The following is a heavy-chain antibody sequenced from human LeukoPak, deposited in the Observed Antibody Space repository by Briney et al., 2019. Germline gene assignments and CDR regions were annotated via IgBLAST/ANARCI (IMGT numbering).Heavy chain of an antibody. V-gene: IGHV4-34*01. CDR1: GGSFSGYY. CDR2: INHSGST. D-gene: IGHD3-3*01. J-gene: IGHJ5*02. CDR3: ARGPEYHITIFGVVIIPGNWFDP. Sequence: PSETLSLTCAVYGGSFSGYYWSWIRQPPGKGLEWIGEINHSGSTNYNPSLKSRVTISVDTSKNQFSLKLSSVTAADTAVYYCARGPEYHITIFGVVIIPGNWFDPWGQGTLVTVSS.